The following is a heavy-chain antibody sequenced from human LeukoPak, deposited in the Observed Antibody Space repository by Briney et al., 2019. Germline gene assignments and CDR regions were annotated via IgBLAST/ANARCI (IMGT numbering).Heavy chain of an antibody. D-gene: IGHD2-15*01. V-gene: IGHV4-31*02. CDR1: GGSISNSGGFY. CDR3: ARISQSSGGFYY. CDR2: ISYRGST. J-gene: IGHJ4*02. Sequence: PPQTLSLTCTVSGGSISNSGGFYWSWIHQHPGNGLEWIGFISYRGSTYYNPSLKSRVSMSVDTSRSQFSLRLTSVTDEDTAVYYCARISQSSGGFYYWGQGSLVTVSS.